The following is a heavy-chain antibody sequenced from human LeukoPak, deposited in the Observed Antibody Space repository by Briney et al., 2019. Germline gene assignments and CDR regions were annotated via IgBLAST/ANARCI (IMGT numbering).Heavy chain of an antibody. Sequence: SETLSLTCTVSGGSISSHSHYWGWIRRPPGQGLEWIGSISYSGSTYYNPSLKSRITISVDTSKNQFSLKLSSVTAADTAVYYCARVYNTWGQGTLVTVSS. J-gene: IGHJ5*02. D-gene: IGHD1-14*01. V-gene: IGHV4-39*01. CDR2: ISYSGST. CDR1: GGSISSHSHY. CDR3: ARVYNT.